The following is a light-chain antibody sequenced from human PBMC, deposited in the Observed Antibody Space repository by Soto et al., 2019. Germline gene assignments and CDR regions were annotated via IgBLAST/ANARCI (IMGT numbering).Light chain of an antibody. Sequence: DIQMTQSPSSLSASVGDRVTITCRTSQSITAFLNWYQQKPGKAPTLLIYSTSTLQSGVPSRFSGGGSGTDFTLTITGLHPEDFATYYCQQSYSSPWTFGQGTKVDIK. CDR1: QSITAF. CDR2: STS. CDR3: QQSYSSPWT. V-gene: IGKV1-39*01. J-gene: IGKJ1*01.